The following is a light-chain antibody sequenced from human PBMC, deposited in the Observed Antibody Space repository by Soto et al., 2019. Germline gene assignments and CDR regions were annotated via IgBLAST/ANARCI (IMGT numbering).Light chain of an antibody. Sequence: EIVLTQSPGTLSLSPGERATLSCRASQSVRSNYLAWYQQKPGQAPRLLVYGASSMSTAIPDRFSGTGSWTDFTLTNSRLEPEDVAVYYGQHYCSSPSIFGPGTKVDIE. CDR2: GAS. CDR3: QHYCSSPSI. J-gene: IGKJ3*01. V-gene: IGKV3-20*01. CDR1: QSVRSNY.